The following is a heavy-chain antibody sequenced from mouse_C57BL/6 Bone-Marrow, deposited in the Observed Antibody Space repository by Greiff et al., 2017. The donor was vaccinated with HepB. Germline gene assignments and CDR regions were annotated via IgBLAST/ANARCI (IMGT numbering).Heavy chain of an antibody. Sequence: QVQLKESGAELARPGASVKLSCKASGYTFTSYGISWVKQRTGQGLEWIGEIYPRSGNTYYNEKFKGKATLTADKSSSTAYMELRSLTSEDSAVYFCARDYGSSYHYYAMDYWGQGTSVTVSS. CDR3: ARDYGSSYHYYAMDY. CDR2: IYPRSGNT. J-gene: IGHJ4*01. V-gene: IGHV1-81*01. D-gene: IGHD1-1*01. CDR1: GYTFTSYG.